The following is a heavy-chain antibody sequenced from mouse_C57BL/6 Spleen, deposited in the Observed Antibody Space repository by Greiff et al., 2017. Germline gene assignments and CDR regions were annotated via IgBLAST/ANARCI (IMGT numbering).Heavy chain of an antibody. J-gene: IGHJ3*01. Sequence: QVQLQQPGAELVMPGASVKLSCKASGYTFTSYWMHWVKQRPGQGLEWIGEIDPSDSYTNYNQKFKCKSTLTVDKSSSTAYMQLSSLTSEDSAVYYCARGQSGTGTGFAYWGQGTLVTVSA. D-gene: IGHD4-1*01. CDR3: ARGQSGTGTGFAY. CDR2: IDPSDSYT. V-gene: IGHV1-69*01. CDR1: GYTFTSYW.